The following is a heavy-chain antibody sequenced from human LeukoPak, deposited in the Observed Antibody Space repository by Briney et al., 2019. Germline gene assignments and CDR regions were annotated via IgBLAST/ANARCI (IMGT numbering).Heavy chain of an antibody. CDR1: GFTFSSYS. CDR2: ISSSSSYI. J-gene: IGHJ4*02. Sequence: GGSLRLSCAASGFTFSSYSMNWVRQAPGKGLEWVSSISSSSSYINYADSVKGRFTISRDNAKNSLHLQMNSLRAEDTAVYYCARAFHDILTGLAYYFDYWGQGTLVTVSS. V-gene: IGHV3-21*01. CDR3: ARAFHDILTGLAYYFDY. D-gene: IGHD3-9*01.